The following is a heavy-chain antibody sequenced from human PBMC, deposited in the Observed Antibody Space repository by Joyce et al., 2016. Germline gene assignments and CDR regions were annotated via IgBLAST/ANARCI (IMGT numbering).Heavy chain of an antibody. D-gene: IGHD6-19*01. V-gene: IGHV4-34*01. J-gene: IGHJ4*02. CDR1: GGPFRGLF. CDR3: ARSQWLAPLMY. CDR2: INNSGVT. Sequence: QVQLQQWGAGLLKPSETLSLTCAVSGGPFRGLFWTWVRPPPGKGLEWIGDINNSGVTNENPSLKTRFTFSVDTSKNQFSLKLTSLSAADTAVYYCARSQWLAPLMYWGQGTPVTVSS.